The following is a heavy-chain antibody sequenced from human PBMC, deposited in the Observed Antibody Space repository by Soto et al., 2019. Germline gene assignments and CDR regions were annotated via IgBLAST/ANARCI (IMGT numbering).Heavy chain of an antibody. J-gene: IGHJ4*02. CDR1: GGSISSGGYS. CDR3: ATAPGPD. CDR2: IYHSGST. V-gene: IGHV4-30-2*01. Sequence: PSETLSLTCAVSGGSISSGGYSWSWIRQPPGKGLEWIGYIYHSGSTYYNPSLKSRVTISVDRSKNQFSLKLSSVTAADTAVYYCATAPGPDWGQGTPVTVSS.